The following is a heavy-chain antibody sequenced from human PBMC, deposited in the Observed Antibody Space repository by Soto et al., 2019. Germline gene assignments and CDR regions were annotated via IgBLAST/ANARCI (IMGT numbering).Heavy chain of an antibody. J-gene: IGHJ4*02. V-gene: IGHV3-30*03. D-gene: IGHD1-26*01. CDR3: ARDAPGGAGTPGDY. Sequence: QVQLVESGGGVVQPGRSLRLSCTASGFTFSSYGMHWVRQAPGNGLEWVALISYDGSNKYDADSVTGRFTISRDNSKNTLYLQIHSLRTEDTAVYYCARDAPGGAGTPGDYWGQGNLVTVS. CDR2: ISYDGSNK. CDR1: GFTFSSYG.